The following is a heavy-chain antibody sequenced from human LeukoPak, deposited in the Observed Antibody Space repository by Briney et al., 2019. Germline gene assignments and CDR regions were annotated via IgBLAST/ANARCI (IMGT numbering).Heavy chain of an antibody. V-gene: IGHV4-31*03. D-gene: IGHD2-2*01. CDR1: GGSISSGGYY. Sequence: SQTLSLTCTVSGGSISSGGYYWSWIRQHPGKGLEWIGYIYYSGSTYYNPSLKSRVTISVDTSKNQFSLKLSSVTAADTAVYYCVRGGDIVVDRPGGWYFDLWGRGTLVTVSS. CDR3: VRGGDIVVDRPGGWYFDL. J-gene: IGHJ2*01. CDR2: IYYSGST.